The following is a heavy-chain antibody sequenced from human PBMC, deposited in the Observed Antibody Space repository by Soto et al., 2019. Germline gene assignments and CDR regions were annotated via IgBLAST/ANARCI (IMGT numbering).Heavy chain of an antibody. J-gene: IGHJ4*02. CDR2: ISGSGGST. D-gene: IGHD5-12*01. Sequence: EVQLLESGGGLVQPGGSLRLSCAASGFTFSSYAMSWVRQAPGKGLEWVSAISGSGGSTYYADSVKGRFAISRDNSKNTLYLQMNSLRAEDTAVYYCAKERFPSGYVPGVYDYWGQGTLVTVSS. CDR1: GFTFSSYA. CDR3: AKERFPSGYVPGVYDY. V-gene: IGHV3-23*01.